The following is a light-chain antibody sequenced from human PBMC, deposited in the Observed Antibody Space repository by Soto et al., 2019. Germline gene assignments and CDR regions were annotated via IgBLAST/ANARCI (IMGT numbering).Light chain of an antibody. CDR3: QQYYNVPLT. V-gene: IGKV3-11*01. Sequence: EIVLTQSPATLSLSPGERATLSCRASQSVSSYLAWYQQKPGQAPRLLIYDASNRATGIPARFSGSGSGTDFTLTISSLQAEDVAVYYCQQYYNVPLTFGGGTKVEIK. CDR2: DAS. CDR1: QSVSSY. J-gene: IGKJ4*01.